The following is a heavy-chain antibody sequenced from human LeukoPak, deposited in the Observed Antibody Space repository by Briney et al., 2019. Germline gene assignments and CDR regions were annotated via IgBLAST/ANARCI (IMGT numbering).Heavy chain of an antibody. Sequence: PSETLSLTCAVYGGSFSGYYWSWIRQPPGKGLEWIGEINHSGSTNYNPSLKSRVTISVDTSKNQFSLKLSSVTAADTAVYYCARGTGQSGYSYGYEFDYWGQGTLVTVSS. J-gene: IGHJ4*02. CDR3: ARGTGQSGYSYGYEFDY. CDR2: INHSGST. D-gene: IGHD5-18*01. V-gene: IGHV4-34*01. CDR1: GGSFSGYY.